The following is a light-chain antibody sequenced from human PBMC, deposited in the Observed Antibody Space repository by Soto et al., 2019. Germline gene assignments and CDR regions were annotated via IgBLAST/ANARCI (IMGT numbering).Light chain of an antibody. Sequence: DIQMTQSPSTLSASVGDTVTITCRASQRMSGWLAWHQQKPGKAPKLLIFDASSLKSGVPSRFSGSGSGTEFTLTISRLQPDDVATYYCLQYSSHSWTFGQGTKVDIK. CDR3: LQYSSHSWT. CDR1: QRMSGW. V-gene: IGKV1-5*01. CDR2: DAS. J-gene: IGKJ1*01.